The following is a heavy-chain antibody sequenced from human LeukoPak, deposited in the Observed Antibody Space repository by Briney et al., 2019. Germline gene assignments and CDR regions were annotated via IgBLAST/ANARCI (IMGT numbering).Heavy chain of an antibody. D-gene: IGHD2-2*01. CDR2: ISSSGSTI. Sequence: GGSLRLSCAASGFTFSSYEMNWVRQAPGKGLEWVSYISSSGSTIYYADSVKGRFTISRDNAKNSLYLQMNSLRAEDTAVYYCARGYCSSTSCYRRGAFDIWGQGTMVTVFS. CDR3: ARGYCSSTSCYRRGAFDI. J-gene: IGHJ3*02. CDR1: GFTFSSYE. V-gene: IGHV3-48*03.